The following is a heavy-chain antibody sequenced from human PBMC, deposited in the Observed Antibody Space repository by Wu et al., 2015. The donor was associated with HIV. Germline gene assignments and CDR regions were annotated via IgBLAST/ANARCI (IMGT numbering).Heavy chain of an antibody. CDR2: INPSGGST. V-gene: IGHV1-46*01. J-gene: IGHJ4*02. CDR3: ARADYYYDSSGYYPKGFDY. D-gene: IGHD3-22*01. Sequence: QVQLVQSGAEVKKPGASVKVSCKASGYTFTSYYMHWVRQAPGQGLEWMGIINPSGGSTSYAQKFQGRVTMTRDTSTSTVYMELSSLRSEDTAVYYCARADYYYDSSGYYPKGFDYWGQGTLVTVSS. CDR1: GYTFTSYY.